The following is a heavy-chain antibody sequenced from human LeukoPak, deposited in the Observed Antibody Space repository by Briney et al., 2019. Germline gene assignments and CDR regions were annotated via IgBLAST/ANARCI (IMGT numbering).Heavy chain of an antibody. Sequence: SETQSLTCTVSDGSISDSTFYWGWIRQPPGKGLEWIGSSHYSGSTYYNPSLKSRVTISVDTSKNQFSLKLSSVAAADTAVYYCARENYYGTGSPKHFDYWGQGTLVTVSS. D-gene: IGHD3-10*01. CDR1: DGSISDSTFY. J-gene: IGHJ4*02. CDR3: ARENYYGTGSPKHFDY. CDR2: SHYSGST. V-gene: IGHV4-39*07.